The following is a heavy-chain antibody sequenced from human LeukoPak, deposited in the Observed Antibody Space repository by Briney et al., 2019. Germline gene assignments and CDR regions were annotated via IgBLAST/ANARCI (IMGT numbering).Heavy chain of an antibody. CDR3: ARIRDGYNDAYDI. J-gene: IGHJ3*02. D-gene: IGHD5-24*01. V-gene: IGHV1-46*01. Sequence: ASVKVSCKASGYTFTNYYMHWVRQAPGQGLEWMGLTNPGGGNTSYAQNFQGRVTMTRDTSTSTVYMELSSLRSEDTAIYYCARIRDGYNDAYDIWGQGTVVTVPS. CDR1: GYTFTNYY. CDR2: TNPGGGNT.